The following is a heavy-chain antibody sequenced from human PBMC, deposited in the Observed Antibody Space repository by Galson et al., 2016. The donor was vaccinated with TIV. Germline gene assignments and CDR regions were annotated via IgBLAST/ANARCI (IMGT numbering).Heavy chain of an antibody. Sequence: SLRLSCAASGFRFNSYAMNWVRQAPGKGLEWVSSIGGTGGSTYYADSVKGRFTISRDNSKNTLYLLMNSLRADDTAVYYCAKSPAYYYASSGYYRTGDYYFDYWGQGTLVTVSS. J-gene: IGHJ4*02. CDR2: IGGTGGST. D-gene: IGHD3-22*01. CDR1: GFRFNSYA. CDR3: AKSPAYYYASSGYYRTGDYYFDY. V-gene: IGHV3-23*01.